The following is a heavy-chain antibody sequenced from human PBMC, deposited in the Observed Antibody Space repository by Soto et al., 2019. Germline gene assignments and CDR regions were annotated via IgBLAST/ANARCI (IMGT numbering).Heavy chain of an antibody. CDR2: VFYGGT. Sequence: XETLSLTCSVSGGSISSNYWSWIRQSPDKGLEWLGYVFYGGTDYNPSLGGRVSMSVETSKSQFSLKLTSVTVADTAVYYCASYRGALYFEYWGPGILVTVSS. V-gene: IGHV4-59*01. D-gene: IGHD3-16*01. CDR1: GGSISSNY. CDR3: ASYRGALYFEY. J-gene: IGHJ4*02.